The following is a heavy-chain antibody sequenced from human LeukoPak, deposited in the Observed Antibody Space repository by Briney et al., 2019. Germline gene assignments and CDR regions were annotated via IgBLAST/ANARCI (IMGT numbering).Heavy chain of an antibody. CDR1: GFSFSSYN. CDR2: TWDHGNNQ. D-gene: IGHD3-10*01. V-gene: IGHV3-30*02. Sequence: GGSLRLSCAASGFSFSSYNMHWVRQAPGKGLEWVGFTWDHGNNQGYADSVKGRFTISRDNSKNTLYLQMNSLRTEDTAVYYCARIGEGDDDYYGSGSRWPSVNQFDYWGQGTLVTVSS. CDR3: ARIGEGDDDYYGSGSRWPSVNQFDY. J-gene: IGHJ4*02.